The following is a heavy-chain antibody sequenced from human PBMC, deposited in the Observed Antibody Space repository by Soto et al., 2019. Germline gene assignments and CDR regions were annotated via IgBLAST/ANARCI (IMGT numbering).Heavy chain of an antibody. CDR2: INAGSGNT. Sequence: ASVKVSCKTSGYNFSTYAIHWVRQAPGQRLEWMGWINAGSGNTKYLEKFQGRLTISRDTSATTVFLELTGLTSEDTAVYYCASRGPGGTFDYWGQGTLVTVSS. CDR3: ASRGPGGTFDY. D-gene: IGHD3-10*01. V-gene: IGHV1-3*01. CDR1: GYNFSTYA. J-gene: IGHJ4*02.